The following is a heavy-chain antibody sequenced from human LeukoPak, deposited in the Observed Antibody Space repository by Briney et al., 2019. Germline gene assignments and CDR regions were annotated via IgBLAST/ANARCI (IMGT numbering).Heavy chain of an antibody. D-gene: IGHD2-15*01. J-gene: IGHJ3*02. CDR1: GGSIISSDYH. CDR3: ARHCCSGPAKRVFDI. Sequence: SETLSLTCTVSGGSIISSDYHWGWVRQPPGKGLEWIGTISYSGNTDYNPSLRSRVTISVDTSNNQFSLRLGSVTAANTAVYHCARHCCSGPAKRVFDIWGQGTMVTVSS. CDR2: ISYSGNT. V-gene: IGHV4-39*01.